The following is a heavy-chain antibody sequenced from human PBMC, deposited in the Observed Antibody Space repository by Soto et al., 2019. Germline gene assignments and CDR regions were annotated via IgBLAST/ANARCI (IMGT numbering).Heavy chain of an antibody. CDR2: INPNSGGT. Sequence: QVQLVQSGAEVKKPGASVKVSCKASGYAFTSYGISWVRQAPGQGLEWMGWINPNSGGTNYAQKFQGRVTMTRDTSISTAYMELSRLRSDDTAVYYCAREAYDSSGYAGHAFDIWGQGTMVTVSS. J-gene: IGHJ3*02. CDR1: GYAFTSYG. CDR3: AREAYDSSGYAGHAFDI. V-gene: IGHV1-2*02. D-gene: IGHD3-22*01.